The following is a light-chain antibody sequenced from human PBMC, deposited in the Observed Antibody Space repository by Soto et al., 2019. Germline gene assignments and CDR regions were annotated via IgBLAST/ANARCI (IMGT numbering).Light chain of an antibody. Sequence: MTQTPLSLSVPPGQPTPISCKSSQSLQHRDGRTYLYWYLQKPGQPPQLLIYEVSSRFSGVPDRFSGSGSGTDFTLTISRVEAEDVGVYYCMESIQLPRAFGGGTKVDIK. V-gene: IGKV2D-29*01. CDR1: QSLQHRDGRTY. J-gene: IGKJ4*01. CDR2: EVS. CDR3: MESIQLPRA.